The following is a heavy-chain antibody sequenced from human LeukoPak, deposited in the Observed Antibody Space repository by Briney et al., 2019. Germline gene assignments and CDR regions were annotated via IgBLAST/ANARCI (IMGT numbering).Heavy chain of an antibody. CDR2: INHSGST. J-gene: IGHJ6*04. Sequence: PSETLSLTCAVYGGSFSGYYWSWIRQPPGKGLEWIGEINHSGSTNYNPSLKSRVTISVDTSKNQFSLKLSSVTAADTAVYYCARGNVIMVRGVRDNYYHGMDVWGKGTTVTVSS. V-gene: IGHV4-34*01. CDR3: ARGNVIMVRGVRDNYYHGMDV. D-gene: IGHD3-10*01. CDR1: GGSFSGYY.